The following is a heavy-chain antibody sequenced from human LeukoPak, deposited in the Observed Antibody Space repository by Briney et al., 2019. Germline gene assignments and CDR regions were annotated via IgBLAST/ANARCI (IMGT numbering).Heavy chain of an antibody. J-gene: IGHJ3*02. Sequence: GGSLRLSCAASGFTFSSYSMNWVRQAPGKGLEWVSSISSSSSYIYYADSVKGRFTISRDNAKISLYLQMNSLRAEDTAVYYCATDRYYDSSGYYSVDAFDIWGQGTMVTVSS. CDR3: ATDRYYDSSGYYSVDAFDI. CDR1: GFTFSSYS. D-gene: IGHD3-22*01. V-gene: IGHV3-21*01. CDR2: ISSSSSYI.